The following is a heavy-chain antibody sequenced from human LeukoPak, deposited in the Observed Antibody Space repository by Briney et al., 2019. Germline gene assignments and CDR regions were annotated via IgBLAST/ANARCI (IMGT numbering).Heavy chain of an antibody. V-gene: IGHV4-61*02. CDR2: IYTSGST. Sequence: SQTLSLTCTVSGGSTSSGSYYWSWIRQPAGKGLEWIGRIYTSGSTNYNPSLKSRVTISVDTSKNQFSLKLSSVTAADTAVYYCARDLIHDYGDGVDYWGQGTLVTVSS. J-gene: IGHJ4*02. CDR3: ARDLIHDYGDGVDY. CDR1: GGSTSSGSYY. D-gene: IGHD4-17*01.